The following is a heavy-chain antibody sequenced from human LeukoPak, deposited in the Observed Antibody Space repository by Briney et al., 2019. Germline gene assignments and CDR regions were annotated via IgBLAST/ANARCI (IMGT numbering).Heavy chain of an antibody. J-gene: IGHJ4*02. CDR3: ARALYHRDHFDY. CDR2: ISAYNGNT. CDR1: GYTFTSYG. V-gene: IGHV1-18*01. D-gene: IGHD3-16*02. Sequence: ASVKVSCKASGYTFTSYGISWVRQAPGQGLEWMGWISAYNGNTNYAQKLQGRVTMTTDTSTSTAYMELRSLRSDDTAVYYCARALYHRDHFDYWGQGALVTVSS.